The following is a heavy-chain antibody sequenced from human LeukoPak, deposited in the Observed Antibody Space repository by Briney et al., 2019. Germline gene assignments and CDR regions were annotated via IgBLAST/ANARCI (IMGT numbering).Heavy chain of an antibody. V-gene: IGHV4-59*08. D-gene: IGHD3-16*01. J-gene: IGHJ5*02. CDR3: ARRLGVNLNWFDP. Sequence: SETLSLTCTVSGGSISSYYWSWVRQPPGKGLEWIGYIYYSGSTNYNPSLKSRVTISVDTSKNQFSLKLSSVTAADTAVYYCARRLGVNLNWFDPWGQGTLVTVSS. CDR1: GGSISSYY. CDR2: IYYSGST.